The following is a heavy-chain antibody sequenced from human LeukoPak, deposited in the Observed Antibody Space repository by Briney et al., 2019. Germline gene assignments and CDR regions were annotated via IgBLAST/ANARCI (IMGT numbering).Heavy chain of an antibody. CDR1: DGSISSGGYS. V-gene: IGHV4-31*03. D-gene: IGHD6-19*01. Sequence: SETLSLTCTVSDGSISSGGYSWSWIRQHPGKGLEWIGYIYYSGSTYYNPSLKSRVTISVDTSKNQFSLKLSSVTAADTAVYYCAMSIAVAGTNWFDPWGQGTLVTVSS. CDR2: IYYSGST. CDR3: AMSIAVAGTNWFDP. J-gene: IGHJ5*02.